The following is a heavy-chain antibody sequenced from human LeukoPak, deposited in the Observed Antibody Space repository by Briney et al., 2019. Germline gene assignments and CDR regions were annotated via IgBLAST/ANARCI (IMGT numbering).Heavy chain of an antibody. CDR2: IGAGGDST. D-gene: IGHD3-10*01. CDR3: VKALTLSGTYLGD. Sequence: GGSLRLSCAASGFTFSSYSMNWVRQAPGKGLDWVSGIGAGGDSTFYPDSVRGRFTISRDNSKNTLYLQMNSLRAEDTALYYCVKALTLSGTYLGDWGQGTLVTVFS. CDR1: GFTFSSYS. J-gene: IGHJ4*02. V-gene: IGHV3-23*01.